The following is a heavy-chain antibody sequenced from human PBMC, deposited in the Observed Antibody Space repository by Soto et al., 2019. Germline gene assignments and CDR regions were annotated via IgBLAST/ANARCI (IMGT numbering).Heavy chain of an antibody. CDR1: GFTFSSYW. Sequence: PGGSLRLSCAASGFTFSSYWMSWVRQAPGKGLEWVANIKQDGSEKYYVDSVKGRFTISRDNAKNSLYLQMNSLRAEDTAVYYCARDANVVVPVPSGWFDPWGQGTLVTVSS. CDR3: ARDANVVVPVPSGWFDP. J-gene: IGHJ5*02. V-gene: IGHV3-7*01. CDR2: IKQDGSEK. D-gene: IGHD2-2*01.